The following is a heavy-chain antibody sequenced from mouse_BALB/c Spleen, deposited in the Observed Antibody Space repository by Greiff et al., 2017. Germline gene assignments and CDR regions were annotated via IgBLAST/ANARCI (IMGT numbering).Heavy chain of an antibody. J-gene: IGHJ1*01. CDR1: GDSITSGY. CDR3: ARIPYGSRYWYFDV. V-gene: IGHV3-8*02. Sequence: EVKLQESGPSLVKPSQTLSLTCSVTGDSITSGYWNWIRKFPGNKLEYMGYISYSGSTYYNPSRKSRISITRDTSKNQYYLQLNSVTTEDTATYYCARIPYGSRYWYFDVWGAGTTVTVSS. D-gene: IGHD1-1*01. CDR2: ISYSGST.